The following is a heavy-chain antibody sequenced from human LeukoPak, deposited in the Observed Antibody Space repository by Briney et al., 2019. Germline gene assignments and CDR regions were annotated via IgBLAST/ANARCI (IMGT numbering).Heavy chain of an antibody. V-gene: IGHV1-24*01. CDR3: ARDLLYCSSTSCATAYYYYYMDV. CDR1: GYTLTELS. J-gene: IGHJ6*03. CDR2: FDPEDGET. D-gene: IGHD2-2*01. Sequence: ASVKVSCKVSGYTLTELSMHWVRQAPGKGLEWMGGFDPEDGETIYAQKFQGRVTMTRDTSISTAYMELSRLRSDDTAVYYCARDLLYCSSTSCATAYYYYYMDVWGKGTTVTVSS.